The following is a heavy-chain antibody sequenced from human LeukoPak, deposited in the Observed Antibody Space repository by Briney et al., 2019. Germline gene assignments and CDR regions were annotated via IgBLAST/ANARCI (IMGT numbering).Heavy chain of an antibody. CDR2: MSSSGTTI. CDR1: GFTFSSYE. Sequence: GGSLRLSCAASGFTFSSYEMDWVRQAPGKGLEWVSYMSSSGTTIYYGDSVKGRFTISRDNSKNTLYLHMNSLRAEDTGMYYCARDNSGSIDYWGQGTLVTVSS. D-gene: IGHD1-1*01. J-gene: IGHJ4*02. CDR3: ARDNSGSIDY. V-gene: IGHV3-48*03.